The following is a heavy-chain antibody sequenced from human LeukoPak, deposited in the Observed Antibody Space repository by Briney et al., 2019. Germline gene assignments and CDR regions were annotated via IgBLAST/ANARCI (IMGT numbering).Heavy chain of an antibody. J-gene: IGHJ4*02. CDR2: IKQDGSEK. V-gene: IGHV3-7*01. D-gene: IGHD3-9*01. CDR1: GFTFSIYW. CDR3: ARQSAQYDILTGGDY. Sequence: PGGSLRLSCAASGFTFSIYWMSWVRQAPGKGLEWVANIKQDGSEKYYVDSVKGRFTISRDNAKNSLYLQMNSLRAEDTAVYYFARQSAQYDILTGGDYWGQGTLVTVSS.